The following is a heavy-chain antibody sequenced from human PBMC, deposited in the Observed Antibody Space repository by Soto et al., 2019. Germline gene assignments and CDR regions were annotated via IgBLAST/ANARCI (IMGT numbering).Heavy chain of an antibody. CDR3: APSSGWKVH. D-gene: IGHD6-19*01. J-gene: IGHJ4*02. Sequence: PGGSLRLSCAASGFTFSGSAMNWVRQAPGKGLEWVSSISSSSYIYYADSVKGRFTISRDNARNSLYLQMNSLRAEDTAVYYCAPSSGWKVHWGPGTLVTVSS. V-gene: IGHV3-21*01. CDR1: GFTFSGSA. CDR2: ISSSSYI.